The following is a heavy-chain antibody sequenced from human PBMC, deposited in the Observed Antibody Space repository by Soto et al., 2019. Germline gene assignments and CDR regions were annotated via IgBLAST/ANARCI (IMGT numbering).Heavy chain of an antibody. D-gene: IGHD5-12*01. CDR2: IYPGDSDT. CDR1: GYSFTSYW. Sequence: GESLKISCKGSGYSFTSYWIGWVRQMPGKGLEWMGIIYPGDSDTRYSPSFQGQVTISADKSISTAYLQWSSLKASDTAMYYCARHFPGIGLATRSHPSDAFDIWGQGTMVTVSS. CDR3: ARHFPGIGLATRSHPSDAFDI. V-gene: IGHV5-51*01. J-gene: IGHJ3*02.